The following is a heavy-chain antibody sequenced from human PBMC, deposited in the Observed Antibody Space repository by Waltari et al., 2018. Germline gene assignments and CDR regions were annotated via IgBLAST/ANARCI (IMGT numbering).Heavy chain of an antibody. V-gene: IGHV4-59*11. CDR3: ARGTAVAGTGY. J-gene: IGHJ4*02. Sequence: QVQLQESGPGLVKPSETLSLTCTVSGGSISSHYWSWIRQPPGKGLEWIGYIYYSGSTNYNPSLKSRVTISVDTSKNQFSLKLSSVTAADTAVYYCARGTAVAGTGYWGQGTLVTVSS. CDR2: IYYSGST. CDR1: GGSISSHY. D-gene: IGHD6-19*01.